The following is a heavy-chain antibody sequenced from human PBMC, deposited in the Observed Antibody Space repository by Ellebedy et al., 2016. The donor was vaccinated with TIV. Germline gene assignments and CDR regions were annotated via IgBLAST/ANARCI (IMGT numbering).Heavy chain of an antibody. Sequence: ASVKVSCKASGYTFTNYGISWVRQAPGQGLEWMEWISTYNGDTNYAQMFQGRVTMTTDTSTSTSHMELRSLRSDDTAVYYCARGFYERFDPWGQGTLVTVSS. CDR1: GYTFTNYG. V-gene: IGHV1-18*04. CDR3: ARGFYERFDP. CDR2: ISTYNGDT. D-gene: IGHD3-16*01. J-gene: IGHJ5*02.